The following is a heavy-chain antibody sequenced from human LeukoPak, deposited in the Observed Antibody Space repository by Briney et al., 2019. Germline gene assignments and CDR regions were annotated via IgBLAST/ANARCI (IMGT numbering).Heavy chain of an antibody. J-gene: IGHJ4*02. Sequence: GGSLRLSCAASGFTFSNAWMSWVRQAPGKGLEWVSSISSSSSYIYYADSVKGRFTISRYNAKNSLYQQMNSLRAEDTAVYYCARDGSGYSDPVDYWGQGTLVTVSS. CDR2: ISSSSSYI. V-gene: IGHV3-21*01. D-gene: IGHD3-22*01. CDR1: GFTFSNAW. CDR3: ARDGSGYSDPVDY.